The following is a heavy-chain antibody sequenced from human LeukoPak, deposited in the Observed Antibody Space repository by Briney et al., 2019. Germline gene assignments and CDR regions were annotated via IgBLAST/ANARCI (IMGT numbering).Heavy chain of an antibody. CDR2: INPNSGGT. CDR1: GGTFSSYA. V-gene: IGHV1-2*02. J-gene: IGHJ4*02. D-gene: IGHD4-17*01. CDR3: ARGHGDYEDPFDY. Sequence: ASVKVSCKASGGTFSSYAISWVRQAPGQGLEWMGWINPNSGGTNYAQKFQGRVTMTRDTSISTAYMELSRLRSDDTAVYYCARGHGDYEDPFDYWGQGTLVTVSS.